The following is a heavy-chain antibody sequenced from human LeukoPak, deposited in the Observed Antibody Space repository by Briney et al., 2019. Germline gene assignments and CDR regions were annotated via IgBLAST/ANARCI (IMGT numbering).Heavy chain of an antibody. D-gene: IGHD3-10*01. CDR1: GGTFSSYA. CDR2: IIPILGIA. Sequence: GASVKVSCKASGGTFSSYAISWVRQAPGQGLEWMGRIIPILGIANYAQKFQGRVTITADKSTSTAYMELSSLRSEDTAVYYCARVGYYGSGSYQNPDYWGQGTLVTVSS. J-gene: IGHJ4*02. V-gene: IGHV1-69*04. CDR3: ARVGYYGSGSYQNPDY.